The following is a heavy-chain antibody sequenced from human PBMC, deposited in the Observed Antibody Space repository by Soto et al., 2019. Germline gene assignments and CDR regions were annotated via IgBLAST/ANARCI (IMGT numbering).Heavy chain of an antibody. J-gene: IGHJ6*02. CDR1: GFTLSGYY. Sequence: QVHLVESGGGLVNPGGSLRLSCAGSGFTLSGYYMSWIRQAPGKGLEWVSYVSGSGATTYYADSVKGRFTISRDNAKNSLYLHLNTLRVADTAVYYCARARPDIVQMVGETPGYYGMGVWGPGTTVTVSS. CDR2: VSGSGATT. CDR3: ARARPDIVQMVGETPGYYGMGV. D-gene: IGHD2-8*01. V-gene: IGHV3-11*01.